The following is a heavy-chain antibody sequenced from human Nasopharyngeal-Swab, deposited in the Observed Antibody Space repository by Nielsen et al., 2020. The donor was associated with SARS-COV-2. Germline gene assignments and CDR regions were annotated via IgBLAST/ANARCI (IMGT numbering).Heavy chain of an antibody. CDR2: ISSSSSYI. D-gene: IGHD1-1*01. CDR1: GFTFNSYS. Sequence: GESLKISCAASGFTFNSYSMNWVRQAPGKGLEWVSSISSSSSYIYYADSVKGRFTISRDNAKNSLYLQMNSLRAEDTAVYYCARDRTNDYYYYMDVWGKGTTVTVSS. V-gene: IGHV3-21*01. J-gene: IGHJ6*03. CDR3: ARDRTNDYYYYMDV.